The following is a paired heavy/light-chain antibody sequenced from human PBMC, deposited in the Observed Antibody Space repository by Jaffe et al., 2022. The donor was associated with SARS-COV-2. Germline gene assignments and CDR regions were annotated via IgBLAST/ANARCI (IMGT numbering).Light chain of an antibody. CDR1: QTISKW. CDR3: QQYSSYSSYT. CDR2: EAS. J-gene: IGKJ2*01. V-gene: IGKV1-5*03. Sequence: DIQMTQSPSTLSASVGDTVTITCRASQTISKWLAWYQQKPGKAPRLLIYEASILETGVPSRFSGSESGTEFALTISGLQPDDFATYYCQQYSSYSSYTFGQGTKLEI.
Heavy chain of an antibody. CDR3: ARGGRTGTGDF. CDR2: IKADGSDK. CDR1: GFTFSVYW. Sequence: MELVESGGGLVQPGESLRLSCAASGFTFSVYWMTWVRQAPGKGLEWVANIKADGSDKYYVDSVKGRFTISRDNAKNSVYLQMTSLTVEDTAIYFCARGGRTGTGDFWGQGTLVTVSS. D-gene: IGHD3-10*01. J-gene: IGHJ4*02. V-gene: IGHV3-7*01.